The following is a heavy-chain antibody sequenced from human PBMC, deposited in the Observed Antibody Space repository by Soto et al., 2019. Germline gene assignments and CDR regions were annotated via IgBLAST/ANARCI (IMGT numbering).Heavy chain of an antibody. CDR2: IVVGSGKT. CDR3: AADPYCGGDCYFDI. J-gene: IGHJ4*02. D-gene: IGHD2-21*02. CDR1: GFTFFTSA. Sequence: SLKVSCKASGFTFFTSAVQWVRQARGQRLEWIGCIVVGSGKTNYAQKFQERVTITRDMSTNTAYMELTSLRSEDTAVYYCAADPYCGGDCYFDIWGQGIMGTVSS. V-gene: IGHV1-58*01.